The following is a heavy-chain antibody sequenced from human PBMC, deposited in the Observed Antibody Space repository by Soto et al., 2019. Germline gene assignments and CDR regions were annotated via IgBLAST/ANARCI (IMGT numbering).Heavy chain of an antibody. V-gene: IGHV1-69*06. J-gene: IGHJ4*02. CDR2: IMTVFGTP. CDR3: ARDAPLGCGRIFDN. Sequence: QVQLIQSGSEVKMPGSSVKVSCKASVGTFSRATISWLRQAPGQGPEWLGSIMTVFGTPHYAQNFEDRLSISADTSTTTAYMELTSLRSEDTAVYFCARDAPLGCGRIFDNWGQGTLVTVSS. D-gene: IGHD7-27*01. CDR1: VGTFSRAT.